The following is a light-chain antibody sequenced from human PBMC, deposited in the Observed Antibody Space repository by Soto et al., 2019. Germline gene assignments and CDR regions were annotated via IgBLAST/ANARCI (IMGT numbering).Light chain of an antibody. CDR1: SSDVSGYNY. CDR3: SSYTSSSTPYV. Sequence: QSALTQPASVSGSPGQSITISCTGTSSDVSGYNYVSWYQQHPGKAPKVMIYEVSNRPSGVPNRFSGSKSGNTASLTISGLQAEDEADYYCSSYTSSSTPYVFGTGTKVTVL. V-gene: IGLV2-14*03. J-gene: IGLJ1*01. CDR2: EVS.